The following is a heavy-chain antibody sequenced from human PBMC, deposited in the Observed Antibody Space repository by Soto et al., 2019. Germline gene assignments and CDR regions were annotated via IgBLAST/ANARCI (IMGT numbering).Heavy chain of an antibody. CDR2: ISSSSSYI. CDR1: GFTFSSYS. CDR3: ARVGGEITIFGVVIAPLDY. Sequence: EVQLVESGGGLVKPGGSLRLSCAASGFTFSSYSMNWVRQAPGKGLEWVSSISSSSSYIYYADSVKGRFTISRDNAKNSLYLQMNSLRAEDTAVYYCARVGGEITIFGVVIAPLDYWGQGTLVTVSS. D-gene: IGHD3-3*01. J-gene: IGHJ4*02. V-gene: IGHV3-21*01.